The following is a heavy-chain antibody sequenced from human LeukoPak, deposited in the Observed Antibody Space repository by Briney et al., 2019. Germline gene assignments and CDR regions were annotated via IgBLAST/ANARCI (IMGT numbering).Heavy chain of an antibody. CDR1: GITLSNYG. CDR2: ISDSGGST. CDR3: AKRGVVIRVILVGFHKEAYYFES. V-gene: IGHV3-23*01. Sequence: GGSLRLSCAVSGITLSNYGMSWVRRAPGKGLEWVAGISDSGGSTKYADSVKGRFTIARDNRKNTLYLQMNSLRAEDTAVYFCAKRGVVIRVILVGFHKEAYYFESWGQGALVTVYS. D-gene: IGHD3/OR15-3a*01. J-gene: IGHJ4*02.